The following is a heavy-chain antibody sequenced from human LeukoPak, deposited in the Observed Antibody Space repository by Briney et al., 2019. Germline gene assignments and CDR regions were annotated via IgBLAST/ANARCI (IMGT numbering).Heavy chain of an antibody. Sequence: ASVKVSCKASGYTFTSYGISWVRQAPGQGLEWMGWISVYSGNTNYAQNLQGRVTMTTDTSTSTAYMELRSLRSDDTAVYYCARVQRGYTYGNVDYWGQGTLVTVSS. V-gene: IGHV1-18*01. CDR1: GYTFTSYG. D-gene: IGHD5-18*01. CDR2: ISVYSGNT. CDR3: ARVQRGYTYGNVDY. J-gene: IGHJ4*02.